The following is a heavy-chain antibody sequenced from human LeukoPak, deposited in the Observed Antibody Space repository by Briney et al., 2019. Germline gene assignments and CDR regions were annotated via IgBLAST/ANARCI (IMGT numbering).Heavy chain of an antibody. D-gene: IGHD1-26*01. J-gene: IGHJ4*02. CDR1: GFTFSSYA. CDR3: ATGGATTLFDY. CDR2: ITSNGDKT. Sequence: PGGSLRLSCAASGFTFSSYAMHWVRQAPGKGLEYVSAITSNGDKTYYGNSVKGRFTISRDNSKNTLYLQMGSLRIEDMAVYYCATGGATTLFDYWGQGTLVTVSS. V-gene: IGHV3-64*01.